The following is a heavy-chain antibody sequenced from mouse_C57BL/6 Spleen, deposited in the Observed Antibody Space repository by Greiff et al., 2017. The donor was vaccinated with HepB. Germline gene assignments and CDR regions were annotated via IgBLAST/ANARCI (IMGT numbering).Heavy chain of an antibody. CDR3: ARSVYYDYDVDWYFDV. CDR1: GYTFTGYW. V-gene: IGHV1-9*01. J-gene: IGHJ1*03. CDR2: ILPGSGST. Sequence: VKLMESGAELMKPGASVKLSCKATGYTFTGYWIEWVKQRPGHGLEWIGEILPGSGSTNYNEKFKGKATFTADTSSNTAYMQLSSLTTEDSAIYYCARSVYYDYDVDWYFDVWGTGTTVTVSS. D-gene: IGHD2-4*01.